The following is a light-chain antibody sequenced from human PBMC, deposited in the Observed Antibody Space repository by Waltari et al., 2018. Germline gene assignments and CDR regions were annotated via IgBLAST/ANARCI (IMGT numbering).Light chain of an antibody. J-gene: IGLJ3*02. V-gene: IGLV2-14*03. CDR2: DVS. CDR1: SGDVGFSNH. Sequence: SALTQPASVSWSPGQSIPISCTGTSGDVGFSNHFSWYQQHPGNAPPPIIYDVSERPSGVSNRFSGSKSGNTASLTISGLQAEVEADYYCNSYTGSSSWVFGGETKLTVL. CDR3: NSYTGSSSWV.